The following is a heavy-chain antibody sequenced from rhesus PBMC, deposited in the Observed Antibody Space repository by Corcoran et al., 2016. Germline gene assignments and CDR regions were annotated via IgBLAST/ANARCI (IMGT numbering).Heavy chain of an antibody. CDR2: IDSRGST. V-gene: IGHV4-173*01. CDR1: GGSISGYC. J-gene: IGHJ6*01. Sequence: QLQLQESGPGLLTPSTTLSLPCAVSGGSISGYCWRWIRQSPGKGLEWLGRIDSRGSTDYNPSLKSRVTISRDTSKNQFSLSLTSLTAADTAVYYCARAALEQRYGLDSWGQGVVVTVSS. D-gene: IGHD1-20*01. CDR3: ARAALEQRYGLDS.